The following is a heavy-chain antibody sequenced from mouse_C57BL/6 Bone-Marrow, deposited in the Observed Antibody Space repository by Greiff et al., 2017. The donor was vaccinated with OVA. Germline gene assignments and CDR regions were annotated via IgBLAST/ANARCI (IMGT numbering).Heavy chain of an antibody. CDR2: ISDGGSYT. CDR1: GFTFSSYA. J-gene: IGHJ4*01. D-gene: IGHD1-1*01. CDR3: ARDDYGSSFYYAMDY. V-gene: IGHV5-4*01. Sequence: EVKVVESGGGLVKPGGSLKLSCAASGFTFSSYATSWVRQTPEKRLEWVATISDGGSYTYYPDNVKGRFTISRDNAKNNLYLQMSHLKSEDTAMYYCARDDYGSSFYYAMDYWGQGTSVTVSS.